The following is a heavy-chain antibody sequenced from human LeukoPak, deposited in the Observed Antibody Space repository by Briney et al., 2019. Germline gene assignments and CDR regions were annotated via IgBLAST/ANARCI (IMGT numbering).Heavy chain of an antibody. V-gene: IGHV3-73*01. CDR2: IRSKANSYAT. CDR3: TRHLIVGAIRYFPH. J-gene: IGHJ1*01. D-gene: IGHD1-26*01. Sequence: PGGSLRLSCATSVFTFSSYSMNGVRQASGKGLEWVFRIRSKANSYATAYAASVKGRFTISRDDSKNTAYLQMNSLKTEDTAVYYCTRHLIVGAIRYFPHWGQGALVTVSS. CDR1: VFTFSSYS.